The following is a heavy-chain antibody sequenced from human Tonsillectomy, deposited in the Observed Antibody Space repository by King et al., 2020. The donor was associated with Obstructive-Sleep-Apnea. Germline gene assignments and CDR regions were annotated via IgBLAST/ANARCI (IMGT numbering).Heavy chain of an antibody. V-gene: IGHV3-30-3*01. J-gene: IGHJ4*02. CDR1: GFTFSSYA. Sequence: QLVQSGGGVVQPGRSLRLSCAVSGFTFSSYAMHWVRQAPGKGLEWVAVISYDGSNKNYADSVTGRFTISRDNSKNTLYLQMNSLRAEDTAVYYRARDSECSGGTCYGGDYWGQGTLVTVSS. CDR2: ISYDGSNK. CDR3: ARDSECSGGTCYGGDY. D-gene: IGHD2-15*01.